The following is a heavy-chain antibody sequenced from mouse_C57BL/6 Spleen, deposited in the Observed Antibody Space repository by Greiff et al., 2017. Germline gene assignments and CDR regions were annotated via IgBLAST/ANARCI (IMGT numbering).Heavy chain of an antibody. Sequence: QVQLKESGAELVKPGASVKLSCKASGYTFTSYWMQWVKQRPGQGLEWIGEIDPSDSYTNYNQKFKGKATLTVDTSSSTAYMQLSSLTSEDSAVYYCARSLMIGFDYWGQGTTLTVSS. CDR3: ARSLMIGFDY. V-gene: IGHV1-50*01. D-gene: IGHD2-3*01. CDR1: GYTFTSYW. CDR2: IDPSDSYT. J-gene: IGHJ2*01.